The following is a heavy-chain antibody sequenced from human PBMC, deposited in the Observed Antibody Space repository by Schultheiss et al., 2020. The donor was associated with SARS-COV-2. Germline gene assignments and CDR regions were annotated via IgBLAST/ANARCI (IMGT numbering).Heavy chain of an antibody. V-gene: IGHV3-66*01. CDR1: GFTFSDYS. D-gene: IGHD3-16*02. CDR2: IYSGGST. Sequence: GGSLRLSCSASGFTFSDYSISWVRQAPGKGLEWVSVIYSGGSTYYADSVKGRFTISRDNSKNTLYLQMNSLRAEDTAVYYCARFGQELSLPVYGMDVWGQGTTVTVSS. J-gene: IGHJ6*02. CDR3: ARFGQELSLPVYGMDV.